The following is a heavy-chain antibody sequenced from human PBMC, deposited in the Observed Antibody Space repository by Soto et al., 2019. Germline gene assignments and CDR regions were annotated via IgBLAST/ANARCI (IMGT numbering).Heavy chain of an antibody. CDR3: ARVKYYYDSSGPSGWFDP. J-gene: IGHJ5*02. Sequence: QVQLQESGPGLVKPSQTLSLTCTVSGGSISSGGYYWSWIRQHPGKGLEWIGYIYYSGRTYYNPSLKSRVTMSVDTSKNQFSLKLSSVTAADTAVYYCARVKYYYDSSGPSGWFDPWGQGTLVTVSS. CDR1: GGSISSGGYY. V-gene: IGHV4-31*03. D-gene: IGHD3-22*01. CDR2: IYYSGRT.